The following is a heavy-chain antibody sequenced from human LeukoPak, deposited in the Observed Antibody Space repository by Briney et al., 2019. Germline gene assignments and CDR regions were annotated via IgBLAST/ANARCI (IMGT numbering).Heavy chain of an antibody. CDR2: IYYSGST. CDR3: ARVRVVTAIHAFDI. Sequence: SETLSLTCTVSGGSISSYYWSWIRQPPGKGLEWIGYIYYSGSTNYNPSLKSRVTISVDTSKNQFSLKLSSVTAADTAVYYCARVRVVTAIHAFDIWGQGTMVTVSS. D-gene: IGHD2-21*02. J-gene: IGHJ3*02. CDR1: GGSISSYY. V-gene: IGHV4-59*01.